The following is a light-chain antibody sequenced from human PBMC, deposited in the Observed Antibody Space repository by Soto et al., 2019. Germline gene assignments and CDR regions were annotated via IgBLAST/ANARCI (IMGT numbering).Light chain of an antibody. V-gene: IGKV3D-15*01. Sequence: EIVMTQSPATLSVSPGERATLSCRASQSVSSNLAWYQQKPGQAPRLLIYDSSTRATGFPDRFSGSGSGTDFTLTIIRLEPEDFAVYYCQQYDNWPPITFGQGTRLEIK. CDR2: DSS. J-gene: IGKJ5*01. CDR3: QQYDNWPPIT. CDR1: QSVSSN.